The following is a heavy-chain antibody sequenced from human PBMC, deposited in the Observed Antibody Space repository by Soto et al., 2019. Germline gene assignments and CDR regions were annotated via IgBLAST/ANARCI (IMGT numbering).Heavy chain of an antibody. CDR1: GFTFSSYS. J-gene: IGHJ6*02. CDR3: ARVGGATTYYYYGMDV. CDR2: ISSSSSTI. Sequence: GSLRLSCAASGFTFSSYSMNWVRQAPGKGLEWVSYISSSSSTIYYADSVKGRFTISRDNAKNSLYLQMNSLRDEDTAVYYCARVGGATTYYYYGMDVWGQGTTVTVSS. V-gene: IGHV3-48*02. D-gene: IGHD1-26*01.